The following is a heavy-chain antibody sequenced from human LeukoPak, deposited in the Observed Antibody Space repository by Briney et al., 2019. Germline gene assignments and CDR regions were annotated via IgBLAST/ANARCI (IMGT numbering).Heavy chain of an antibody. CDR3: AKSAWGSGEDAFDI. CDR2: INSGSTTI. D-gene: IGHD7-27*01. V-gene: IGHV3-48*04. Sequence: PGGSLRLSCAASGFTFTSYSMNWVRQAPGKGLEWVSYINSGSTTIYYADSVKGRFTMSRDNAKNSVYLQMNSLRAEDTAVYYCAKSAWGSGEDAFDIWGQGTMVTVSS. J-gene: IGHJ3*02. CDR1: GFTFTSYS.